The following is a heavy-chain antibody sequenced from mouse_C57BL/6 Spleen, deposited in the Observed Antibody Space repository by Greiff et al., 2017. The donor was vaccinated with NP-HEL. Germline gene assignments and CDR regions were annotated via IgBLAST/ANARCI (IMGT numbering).Heavy chain of an antibody. CDR3: ARSDYSNSLNY. J-gene: IGHJ2*01. CDR1: GYAFSSYW. CDR2: IYPGDGDT. V-gene: IGHV1-80*01. D-gene: IGHD2-5*01. Sequence: QVQLKESGAELVKPGASVKISCKASGYAFSSYWMNWVKQRPGKGLEWIGQIYPGDGDTNYNGKFKGKATLTADKSSSTAYMQLSSLTSEDSAVYFCARSDYSNSLNYWGQGTTLTVSS.